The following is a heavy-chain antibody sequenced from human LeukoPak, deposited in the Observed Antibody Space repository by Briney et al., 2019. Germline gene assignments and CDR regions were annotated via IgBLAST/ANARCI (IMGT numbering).Heavy chain of an antibody. D-gene: IGHD6-19*01. CDR1: GYTFTSYG. CDR3: ARVNVPGLIAVAGTVETDPDAFDI. V-gene: IGHV1-18*01. J-gene: IGHJ3*02. Sequence: VASVKVSCKASGYTFTSYGISWVRQAPGQGLEWMGWISAYNGNTNYAQKLQGRVTMTTDTSTSTAYMELRSLRSDDTAVYYCARVNVPGLIAVAGTVETDPDAFDIWGQGTMVTVSS. CDR2: ISAYNGNT.